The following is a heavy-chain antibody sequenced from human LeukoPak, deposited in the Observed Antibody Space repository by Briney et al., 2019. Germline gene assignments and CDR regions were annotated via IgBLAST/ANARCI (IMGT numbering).Heavy chain of an antibody. D-gene: IGHD3-10*01. CDR1: GYTFTGYY. CDR3: ARAVNTMVRGVPASFDP. CDR2: INPNSGGT. J-gene: IGHJ5*02. V-gene: IGHV1-2*02. Sequence: ASVKVSCKASGYTFTGYYMHWVRQAPGRGLEWMGWINPNSGGTNYAQKFQGRVTMTRDTSISTAYMELSRLRSDNTAVYYCARAVNTMVRGVPASFDPWGQGTLVTVSS.